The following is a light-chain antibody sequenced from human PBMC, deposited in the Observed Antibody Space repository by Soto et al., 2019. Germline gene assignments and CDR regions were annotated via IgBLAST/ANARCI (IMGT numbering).Light chain of an antibody. CDR3: SSYTSTSTPYV. CDR2: DVT. CDR1: SSDIGGYNY. Sequence: QSALTQPASVSGSPGQSIAISCTGTSSDIGGYNYVSWYQQHPGKAPKLLIYDVTHRPSGVSNRFSGSKSGDTASLTISGLQADDEADYYCSSYTSTSTPYVFGTGTKVTVL. V-gene: IGLV2-14*03. J-gene: IGLJ1*01.